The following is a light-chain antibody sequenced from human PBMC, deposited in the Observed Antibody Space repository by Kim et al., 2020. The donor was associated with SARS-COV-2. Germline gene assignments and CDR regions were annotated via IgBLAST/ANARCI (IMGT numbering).Light chain of an antibody. J-gene: IGLJ3*02. CDR3: SSYTTFNTWV. CDR2: GVT. CDR1: SRYIGSAAS. V-gene: IGLV2-14*03. Sequence: GQAINNSSSGGSRYIGSAASVTWYQQYPGKPPKVIIYGVTKRPSGVPPRFSGSKSDDTAFLTISGLHTEDEAHYYCSSYTTFNTWVFGGGTQLTVL.